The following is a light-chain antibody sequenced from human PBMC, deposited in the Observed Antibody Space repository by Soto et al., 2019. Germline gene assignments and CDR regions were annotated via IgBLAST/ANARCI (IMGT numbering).Light chain of an antibody. V-gene: IGKV1-5*03. CDR2: KAS. CDR3: QHSYPLT. Sequence: DIQMTQSPSTLSASVGDRVTITCRASQSISSWLAWYQQKPGKAPNLLIYKASSLESGVPSRFSGSGSGTEFTLTISSLQPDDFATYYCQHSYPLTFGGGTKVEIK. J-gene: IGKJ4*01. CDR1: QSISSW.